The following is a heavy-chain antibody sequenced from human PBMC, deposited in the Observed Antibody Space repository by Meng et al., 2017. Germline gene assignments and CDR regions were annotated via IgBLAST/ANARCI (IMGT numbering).Heavy chain of an antibody. CDR3: AREGDIRGGLFFDP. Sequence: SETLSPTGAVHGGSLGGYYWSGIRQPPGKGLEWFGEFNHSGSTNYNPTLKSRVTRSVDTAKNQFSLKLRSVNATDTAVYYSAREGDIRGGLFFDPWGQGTLVTVSS. CDR1: GGSLGGYY. V-gene: IGHV4-34*01. J-gene: IGHJ5*02. D-gene: IGHD2-15*01. CDR2: FNHSGST.